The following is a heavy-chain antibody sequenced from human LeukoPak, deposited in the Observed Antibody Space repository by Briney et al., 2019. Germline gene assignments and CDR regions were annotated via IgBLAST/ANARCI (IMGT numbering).Heavy chain of an antibody. CDR3: ARDDESLMAFDY. V-gene: IGHV4-31*03. Sequence: PSETLSLTCTVSGGSISSGGYYWSWIRQHPGKGLEWIGYIYYSGSTYYNPSLKSRVTISVDTSKNQFSLKLSSVTAADTAVYYCARDDESLMAFDYWGQGTLVTVSS. D-gene: IGHD2-8*01. J-gene: IGHJ4*02. CDR1: GGSISSGGYY. CDR2: IYYSGST.